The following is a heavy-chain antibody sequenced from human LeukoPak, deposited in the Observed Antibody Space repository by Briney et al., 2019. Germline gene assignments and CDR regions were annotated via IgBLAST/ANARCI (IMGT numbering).Heavy chain of an antibody. V-gene: IGHV1-2*06. D-gene: IGHD6-13*01. CDR2: IHSNSGGT. CDR1: GYIFTGYY. J-gene: IGHJ5*01. CDR3: ARERIAAAGTFEP. Sequence: SVKLFCNACGYIFTGYYMHWVPQASGQALEWMGRIHSNSGGTHCAQNSQDSVTITRDTHISTAYVAVSTLRSDDTPVFPCARERIAAAGTFEPSGEGGLVTVSS.